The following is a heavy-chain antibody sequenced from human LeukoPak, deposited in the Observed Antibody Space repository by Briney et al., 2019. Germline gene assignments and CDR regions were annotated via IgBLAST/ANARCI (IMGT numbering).Heavy chain of an antibody. CDR1: GFTFSSYW. J-gene: IGHJ4*02. CDR2: ISGSGGNT. V-gene: IGHV3-23*01. D-gene: IGHD3-22*01. CDR3: ARGMSATSGYLELEY. Sequence: PGGSLRLSCAASGFTFSSYWMSWVRQSPGKGLEWVSAISGSGGNTYSADSVKGRCTISRDNSKKTLFLHMNSLRAEDTAVYYCARGMSATSGYLELEYWGQGTLVTVST.